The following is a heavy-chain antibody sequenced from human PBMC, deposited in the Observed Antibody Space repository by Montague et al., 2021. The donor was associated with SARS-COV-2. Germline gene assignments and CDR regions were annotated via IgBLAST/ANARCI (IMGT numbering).Heavy chain of an antibody. Sequence: SLRLSCAASGFTFGDYAMRWVRQAPGKGLEWVSFISRDGGSTYYADSVKGRFAISRDNSKNSLYLQMNSLRTEDTALYYCAKDITWSSSWIGYYDYYGMDVWGQGTTVTVSS. CDR2: ISRDGGST. V-gene: IGHV3-43*02. D-gene: IGHD6-13*01. CDR3: AKDITWSSSWIGYYDYYGMDV. CDR1: GFTFGDYA. J-gene: IGHJ6*02.